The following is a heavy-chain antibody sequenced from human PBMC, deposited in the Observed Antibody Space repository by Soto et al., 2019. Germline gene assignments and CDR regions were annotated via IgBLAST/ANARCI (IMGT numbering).Heavy chain of an antibody. V-gene: IGHV3-9*01. CDR3: AKDYLRYPARMGSAFDI. J-gene: IGHJ3*02. Sequence: PGGSLRLSCAASGFTFDDYAMHWVRQAPGKGLEWVSGISWNSGSIGYADSVKGRFTISRDNAKNSLYLQMNSLRAEDTALYYCAKDYLRYPARMGSAFDIWGQGTMVTVSS. CDR2: ISWNSGSI. D-gene: IGHD3-10*01. CDR1: GFTFDDYA.